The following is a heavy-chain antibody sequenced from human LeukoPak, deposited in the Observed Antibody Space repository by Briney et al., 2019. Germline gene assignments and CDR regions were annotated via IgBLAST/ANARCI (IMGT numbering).Heavy chain of an antibody. V-gene: IGHV4-4*07. D-gene: IGHD3-10*01. CDR2: IYTSGST. CDR1: GGSISSYY. J-gene: IGHJ4*02. CDR3: ARDRVRGVIIPFDY. Sequence: SETLSLTCTVSGGSISSYYWSWIRQPAGKGLEWIGRIYTSGSTNYNPSLKSRVTMSVDTSKNQFSLKLSSVTAADTAVYYCARDRVRGVIIPFDYWGQGTLVTVSS.